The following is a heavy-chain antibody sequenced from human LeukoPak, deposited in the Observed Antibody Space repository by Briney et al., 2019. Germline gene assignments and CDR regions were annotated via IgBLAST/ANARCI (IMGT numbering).Heavy chain of an antibody. CDR3: ARDLRYYYDSSEPMFDP. V-gene: IGHV4-59*01. D-gene: IGHD3-22*01. CDR1: GGSISSYY. J-gene: IGHJ5*02. Sequence: SETLSLTCTVSGGSISSYYWSWIRQPPGKGLEWIGYIYYSGSTNYNPSLKSRVTISVDTSKNQFSLKLSSVTAADPAVYYCARDLRYYYDSSEPMFDPWGQGTLVTVSS. CDR2: IYYSGST.